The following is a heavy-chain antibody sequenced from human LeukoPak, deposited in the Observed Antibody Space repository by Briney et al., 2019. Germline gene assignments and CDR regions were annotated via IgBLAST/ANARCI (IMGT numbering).Heavy chain of an antibody. CDR1: GGSFSGYY. Sequence: SETLSLTCAVYGGSFSGYYWSWIRQPPGKGLEWIGEINHSGSTNYNPSLKSRVTMSVDTSKNQFSLKLSSVTAADTAVYYCARGGLRDYYYYGMDVWGQGTTVTVSS. CDR3: ARGGLRDYYYYGMDV. V-gene: IGHV4-34*01. J-gene: IGHJ6*02. CDR2: INHSGST. D-gene: IGHD5-12*01.